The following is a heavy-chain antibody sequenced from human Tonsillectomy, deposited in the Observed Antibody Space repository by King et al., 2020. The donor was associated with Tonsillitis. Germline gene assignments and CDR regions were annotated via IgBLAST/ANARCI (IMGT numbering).Heavy chain of an antibody. CDR1: GGSISGSDYY. CDR3: ARHIGNYRYFFYAMDV. V-gene: IGHV4-39*01. CDR2: IYESGTT. D-gene: IGHD1-7*01. J-gene: IGHJ6*02. Sequence: QLQESGPGLLKPSETLSLTCAVSGGSISGSDYYWGWIRQPPGKGLEWIGNIYESGTTYYNPSLKSRVTQSVDTSKNQFSLKLTSVTAADTAVYYCARHIGNYRYFFYAMDVWGQGTTVTVSS.